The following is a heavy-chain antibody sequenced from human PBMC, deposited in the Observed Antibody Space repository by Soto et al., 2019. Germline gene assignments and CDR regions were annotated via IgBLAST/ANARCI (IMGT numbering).Heavy chain of an antibody. J-gene: IGHJ6*02. Sequence: SETLSLTCAVSGGSISSGGYSWSWIRQPPGKGLEWIGYIYHSGSTYYNPSLKSRVTISVDRSKNQFSLKLSSVTAADTAVYYCARHRAAAAPYYYYYAMDVWGQGTTVT. V-gene: IGHV4-30-2*01. CDR3: ARHRAAAAPYYYYYAMDV. CDR2: IYHSGST. D-gene: IGHD6-13*01. CDR1: GGSISSGGYS.